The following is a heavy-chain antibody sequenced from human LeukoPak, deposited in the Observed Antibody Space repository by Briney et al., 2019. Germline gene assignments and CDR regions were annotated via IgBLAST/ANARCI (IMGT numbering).Heavy chain of an antibody. CDR3: ARSYSSSWHQAYCYYYGMDV. D-gene: IGHD6-13*01. CDR2: ISTNGGST. V-gene: IGHV3-23*01. J-gene: IGHJ6*02. Sequence: GGSLRLSCEASGFTFSSYAMSWVRQAPGKGLEWVSGISTNGGSTSYADSVKGRLTISRENAKNSLYLQMNSLRAGDTAVYYCARSYSSSWHQAYCYYYGMDVWGQGTTVTVSS. CDR1: GFTFSSYA.